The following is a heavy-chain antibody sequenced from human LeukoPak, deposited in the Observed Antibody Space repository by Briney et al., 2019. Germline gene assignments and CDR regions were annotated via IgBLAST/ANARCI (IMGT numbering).Heavy chain of an antibody. D-gene: IGHD5-18*01. Sequence: ASVKVSCKASGGTFSTYAISWVRQAPGQGLEWMGRFIPILGIATYAQSFQGRVTIIADKSTSTAYMELSSLRSEDTAVYYCARGGYKYGYRYFDSWGQGTLVTVSS. CDR2: FIPILGIA. J-gene: IGHJ4*02. V-gene: IGHV1-69*04. CDR1: GGTFSTYA. CDR3: ARGGYKYGYRYFDS.